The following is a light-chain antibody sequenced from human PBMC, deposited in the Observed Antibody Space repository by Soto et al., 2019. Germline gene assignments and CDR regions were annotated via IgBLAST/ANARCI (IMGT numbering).Light chain of an antibody. Sequence: QSVLTQPASVSGSPGQSITISCSGTSSDIGSYNNVAWYQHFSGKSPKLMTYAVSDRPPGVSDRFSGSKSGITASLTISGLQTEDEDVYYCISYTDRQSYLFGTGTKVTVL. J-gene: IGLJ1*01. CDR1: SSDIGSYNN. CDR2: AVS. CDR3: ISYTDRQSYL. V-gene: IGLV2-14*01.